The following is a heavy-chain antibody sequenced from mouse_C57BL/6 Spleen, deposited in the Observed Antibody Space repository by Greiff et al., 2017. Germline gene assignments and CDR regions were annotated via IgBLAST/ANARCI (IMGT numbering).Heavy chain of an antibody. Sequence: EVQLVESGGDLVKPGGSLKLSCAASGFTFSSYGMSWVRQTPDKRLEWVATISSGGSYTYYPDSVKGRFTISRDNAKNTLYLQMSSLKSEDTAMYYCARHPTDASMDYWGQGTSVTVSS. D-gene: IGHD4-1*02. CDR1: GFTFSSYG. J-gene: IGHJ4*01. CDR3: ARHPTDASMDY. CDR2: ISSGGSYT. V-gene: IGHV5-6*01.